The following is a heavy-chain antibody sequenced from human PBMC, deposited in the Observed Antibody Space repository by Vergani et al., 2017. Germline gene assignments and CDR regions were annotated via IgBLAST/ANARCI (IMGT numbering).Heavy chain of an antibody. CDR3: ARDLGFGFDWFVYGMDV. D-gene: IGHD3-9*01. Sequence: QVQLVQSGAEVKKPGASVKVSCKASGYTFTGYYMHWVRQAPGQGLEWMGWINPNSGGTNYAQKFQGRVTMTRDTSISTAYMELSRLRSDDTAVYYCARDLGFGFDWFVYGMDVWGQGTTVTVSS. J-gene: IGHJ6*02. CDR2: INPNSGGT. V-gene: IGHV1-2*02. CDR1: GYTFTGYY.